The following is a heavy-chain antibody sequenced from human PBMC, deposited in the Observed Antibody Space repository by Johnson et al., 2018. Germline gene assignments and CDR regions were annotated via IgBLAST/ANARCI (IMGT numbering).Heavy chain of an antibody. V-gene: IGHV3-49*03. CDR2: IRSKAYGGTT. D-gene: IGHD3-16*01. CDR1: GFTFGDYA. J-gene: IGHJ3*02. CDR3: TRVIGGWPFDS. Sequence: VQLVESGGGLVQPGRSLRLSCTASGFTFGDYAMSWFRQAPGKGLEWVGFIRSKAYGGTTEYAASVKGGFTISRDDSKSIAYLQMNSLKTADTAVYYCTRVIGGWPFDSWGQGTMVTVSS.